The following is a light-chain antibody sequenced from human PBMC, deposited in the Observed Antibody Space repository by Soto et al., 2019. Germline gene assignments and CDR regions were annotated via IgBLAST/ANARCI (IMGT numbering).Light chain of an antibody. CDR1: SSNIGSHY. V-gene: IGLV1-47*01. Sequence: QSVLTQPPSASGTPGQTVTISCSGSSSNIGSHYVYWYQHFPGTAPRLLIFRDGQRPSGVPARFFGSKSDTSASLAITGLRSEDEAHYYCAVWDNSMTAGVFGGGTKVTVL. CDR2: RDG. CDR3: AVWDNSMTAGV. J-gene: IGLJ3*02.